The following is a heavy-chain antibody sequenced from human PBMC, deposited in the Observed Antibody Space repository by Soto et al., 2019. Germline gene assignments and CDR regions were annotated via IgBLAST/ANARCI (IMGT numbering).Heavy chain of an antibody. J-gene: IGHJ4*02. CDR2: INPSAGGA. CDR3: ARGSAYDREPFDY. Sequence: QVQLVQSGAEVQKPGASVKVSCKASGYTFTSYYIHWVRQAPGQGLEWMAMINPSAGGANYAQKFQGRVTMTRDTSTRTVYMELSSLTSEDTAVYFCARGSAYDREPFDYWGQGTLVTVSP. CDR1: GYTFTSYY. D-gene: IGHD5-12*01. V-gene: IGHV1-46*03.